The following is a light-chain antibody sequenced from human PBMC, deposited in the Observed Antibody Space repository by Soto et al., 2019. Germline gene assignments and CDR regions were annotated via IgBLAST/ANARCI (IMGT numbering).Light chain of an antibody. V-gene: IGKV3-15*01. CDR2: GVS. CDR3: QQYNNWPPVYT. J-gene: IGKJ2*01. Sequence: EIVMTQSPATLSVSPGERVTLSCRASQSITSNLAWYQQKPGQAPRLLLYGVSTRAAGIPTRFSGSGSGTEFTLTISSLQSEDFAVYYCQQYNNWPPVYTFGQGTKLDIK. CDR1: QSITSN.